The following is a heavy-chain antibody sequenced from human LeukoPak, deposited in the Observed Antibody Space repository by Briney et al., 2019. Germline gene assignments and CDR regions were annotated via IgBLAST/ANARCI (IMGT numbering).Heavy chain of an antibody. V-gene: IGHV1-2*02. J-gene: IGHJ4*02. D-gene: IGHD2-15*01. Sequence: ASVKVSCKASGYTFTGYYMHWVRQAPGQGLEWMGWISPNSGGTNYAQKFQGRVTMTRDTSISTAYMELSRLRSDDTAVYYCAGDLPHLYCNGGSCYYFDYWGQGTLVTVSS. CDR1: GYTFTGYY. CDR3: AGDLPHLYCNGGSCYYFDY. CDR2: ISPNSGGT.